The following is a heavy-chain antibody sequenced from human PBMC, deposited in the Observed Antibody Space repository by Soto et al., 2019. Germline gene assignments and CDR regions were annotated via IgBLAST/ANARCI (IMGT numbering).Heavy chain of an antibody. CDR2: IDSDGHT. D-gene: IGHD5-12*01. CDR1: GGSLFGDY. V-gene: IGHV4-4*07. Sequence: PSGTLSLTCTVSGGSLFGDYCTWIRQPAGGGLEWSGRIDSDGHTNYSPSLKSLVTMSVDPSRKHFSLNLTSVTAADTASYFCARARRLENWFDPWGPGNQVTVSS. CDR3: ARARRLENWFDP. J-gene: IGHJ5*02.